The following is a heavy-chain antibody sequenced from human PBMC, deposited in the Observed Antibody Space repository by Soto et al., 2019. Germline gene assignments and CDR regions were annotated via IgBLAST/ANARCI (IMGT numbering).Heavy chain of an antibody. CDR2: ITSGGGT. D-gene: IGHD1-26*01. J-gene: IGHJ4*02. Sequence: VGSLRLSCVASGFTFSNYAMSWVRQAPEKGLEWVSCITSGGGTHYADSVKGRFFISRDSSKNTLDLQMNSLRAEDTAVYFCAKDQYSGSPGEPDYWGQGTLVTVSS. CDR3: AKDQYSGSPGEPDY. V-gene: IGHV3-23*01. CDR1: GFTFSNYA.